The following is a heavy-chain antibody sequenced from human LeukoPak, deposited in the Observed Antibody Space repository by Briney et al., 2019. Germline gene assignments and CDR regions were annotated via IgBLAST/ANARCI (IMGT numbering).Heavy chain of an antibody. CDR2: IFYSGRT. Sequence: SETLSLTCTVSGGSISNYYWNWIRQPPGKGLEWIGYIFYSGRTNYNPSLRSRVTMSADTSKNQFSMELTSVTAADTAVYYCARDSGTTGEVKFDPWGQGTLVTVSS. CDR1: GGSISNYY. J-gene: IGHJ5*02. D-gene: IGHD1-7*01. V-gene: IGHV4-59*12. CDR3: ARDSGTTGEVKFDP.